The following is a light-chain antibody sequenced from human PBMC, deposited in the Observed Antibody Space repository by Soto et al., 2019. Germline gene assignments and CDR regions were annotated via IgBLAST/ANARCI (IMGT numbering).Light chain of an antibody. Sequence: QSVLTQPASVSGSPGQSITISCTGTSSDVGGYNYVSWYQQHPGKAPKLMIYEVTNRPSGVSNRFSGSKSGNTASLTISGLLAEDEADYYCNSYTSSSTSVFGTGTKLTVL. V-gene: IGLV2-14*01. CDR1: SSDVGGYNY. CDR2: EVT. J-gene: IGLJ1*01. CDR3: NSYTSSSTSV.